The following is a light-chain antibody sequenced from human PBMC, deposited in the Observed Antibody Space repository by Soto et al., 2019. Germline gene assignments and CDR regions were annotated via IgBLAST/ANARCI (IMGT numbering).Light chain of an antibody. CDR3: QHYNSYSEA. Sequence: DIQMTHSPSSVTASVGDIVTITCRASQDIITWLAWYQQKPGKAPNLLIYKASTLKSGVPSRFSGSGSGTEFTLTISSLQPDDFATYYCQHYNSYSEAFGHGTKVDIK. J-gene: IGKJ1*01. CDR1: QDIITW. CDR2: KAS. V-gene: IGKV1-5*03.